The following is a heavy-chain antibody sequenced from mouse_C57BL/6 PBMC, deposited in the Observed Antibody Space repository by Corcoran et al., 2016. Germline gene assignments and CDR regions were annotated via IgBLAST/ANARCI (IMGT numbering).Heavy chain of an antibody. D-gene: IGHD1-1*01. CDR3: ARGYGSSYLAWFAY. V-gene: IGHV1-80*01. J-gene: IGHJ3*01. Sequence: QVQLQQSGAELVKPGASVKISCKASGYAFSSYWMNWVKQRPGKGLEWIGQIYPGDGDTNYNGKFKGKATLTADKSSSTAYMQLSSLTSEDSAVYFCARGYGSSYLAWFAYWGQGTLVTVSA. CDR2: IYPGDGDT. CDR1: GYAFSSYW.